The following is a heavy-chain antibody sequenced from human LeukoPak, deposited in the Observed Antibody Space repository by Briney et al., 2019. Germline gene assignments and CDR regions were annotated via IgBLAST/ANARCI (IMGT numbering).Heavy chain of an antibody. D-gene: IGHD3-10*01. Sequence: SETLSLTCTVSGGSISSYYWSWIRQPPGKGLEWIGYIYYSGCTYYNPSLKSRVTISVDTSKNQFSLKLSSVTAADTAVYYCARDHSGTPLGDNWFDPWGQGTLVTVSS. V-gene: IGHV4-59*12. CDR3: ARDHSGTPLGDNWFDP. CDR2: IYYSGCT. J-gene: IGHJ5*02. CDR1: GGSISSYY.